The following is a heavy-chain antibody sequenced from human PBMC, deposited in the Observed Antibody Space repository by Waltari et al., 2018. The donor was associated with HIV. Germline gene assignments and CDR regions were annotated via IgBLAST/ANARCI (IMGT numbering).Heavy chain of an antibody. D-gene: IGHD3-16*01. CDR2: IFISGST. CDR1: GVSMTSYY. V-gene: IGHV4-4*07. J-gene: IGHJ4*02. CDR3: ARESGWAFDY. Sequence: QVQLQESGPGLVKPSETLSLTCRVSGVSMTSYYWIWIRQPAEKGLEWIGRIFISGSTNFNPSLRSRVTMSVDRSKNQFSLNLRSVTAADTAMYYCARESGWAFDYWGQGTLVTVSS.